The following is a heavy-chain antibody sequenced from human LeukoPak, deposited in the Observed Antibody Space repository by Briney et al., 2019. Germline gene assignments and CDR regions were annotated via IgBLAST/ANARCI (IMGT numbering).Heavy chain of an antibody. D-gene: IGHD2-8*01. CDR2: INHSGST. J-gene: IGHJ4*02. Sequence: SETLSLTCAVYGGSFSGYYWSWIRQPPGKGLEWIGEINHSGSTDYNPSLKSRVTISVDTSKNQFSLRLSSVTAADTAVYYCARRVYYFDYWGQGTLVTVSS. CDR3: ARRVYYFDY. V-gene: IGHV4-34*01. CDR1: GGSFSGYY.